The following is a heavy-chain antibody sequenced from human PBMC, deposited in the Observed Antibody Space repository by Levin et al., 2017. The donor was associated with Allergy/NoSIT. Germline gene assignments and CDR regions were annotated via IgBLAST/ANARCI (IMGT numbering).Heavy chain of an antibody. Sequence: SCAASGFTFSSYAMHWVRQAPGKGLEWVAVISYDGSNKYYADSVKGRFTISRDNSKNTLYLQMNSLRAEDTAVYYCARDSGDYGDYVFDYWGQGTLVTVSS. J-gene: IGHJ4*02. V-gene: IGHV3-30-3*01. CDR2: ISYDGSNK. CDR3: ARDSGDYGDYVFDY. CDR1: GFTFSSYA. D-gene: IGHD4-17*01.